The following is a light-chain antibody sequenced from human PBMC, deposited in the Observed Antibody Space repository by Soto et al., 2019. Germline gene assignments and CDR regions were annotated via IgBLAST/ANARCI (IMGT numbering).Light chain of an antibody. J-gene: IGKJ4*01. CDR2: GAS. CDR1: QSVSSTY. V-gene: IGKV3-20*01. Sequence: EIVLTQSPGTLSLSPGERATLSCRASQSVSSTYLDWYQQKPGQAPRLLIYGASSRATGIPDRFSGSGSGTDFTLTISRLEPEDFAVYYCQQYESAPLTFGGGTKVEI. CDR3: QQYESAPLT.